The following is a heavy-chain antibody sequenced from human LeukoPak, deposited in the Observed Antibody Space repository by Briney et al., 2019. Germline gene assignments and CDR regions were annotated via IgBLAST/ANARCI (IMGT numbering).Heavy chain of an antibody. J-gene: IGHJ4*02. V-gene: IGHV1-69*04. CDR2: IIPILGIA. CDR1: GGTFSSCA. Sequence: GASVKVSCKASGGTFSSCAISWVRQAPGQGLEWMGRIIPILGIANYAQKFQGRVTITADKSTSTAYMELSSLRSEDTAVYYCARDRGDTAMGLGYFDYWAREPWSPSPQ. CDR3: ARDRGDTAMGLGYFDY. D-gene: IGHD5-18*01.